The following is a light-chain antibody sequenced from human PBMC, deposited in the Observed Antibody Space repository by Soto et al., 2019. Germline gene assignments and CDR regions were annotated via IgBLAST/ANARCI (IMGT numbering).Light chain of an antibody. V-gene: IGKV3-11*01. Sequence: EIVLTQSPSTLSLSPGERATLXXRASQSVSSYLAWYQQKPGQAPRXFIYGASSRATGIPDRFSGSGAVTDFTLTISRLEPADFAVYYCQQRASWPITFGQGTRLEIK. CDR2: GAS. J-gene: IGKJ5*01. CDR1: QSVSSY. CDR3: QQRASWPIT.